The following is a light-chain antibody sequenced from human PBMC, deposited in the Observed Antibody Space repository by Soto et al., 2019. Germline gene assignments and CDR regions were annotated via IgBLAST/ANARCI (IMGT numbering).Light chain of an antibody. Sequence: QSALTQPPSVSGSPGQSVTISCTGTSTDFVSYNRVSWYQQPPGTAPKLIIYEASNRPSGVPGRFSGSKSGNTASLTISGIQAADEADYYCSLYTSENTYVFGTGNKLTVL. CDR2: EAS. CDR3: SLYTSENTYV. CDR1: STDFVSYNR. V-gene: IGLV2-18*01. J-gene: IGLJ1*01.